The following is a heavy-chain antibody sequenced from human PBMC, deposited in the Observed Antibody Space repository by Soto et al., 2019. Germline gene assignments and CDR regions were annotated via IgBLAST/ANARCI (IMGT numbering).Heavy chain of an antibody. V-gene: IGHV1-18*01. CDR3: AREYITMVRGVITPGHNWFAP. Sequence: QVQLVQSGAEVKKPGASVKVSCKASGYTFTSYGISWVRQAPGQGLEWMGWISAYNGNTNYAQKLQGRVTMTTDTSTSTAYMELRSLRSDDTAVYYCAREYITMVRGVITPGHNWFAPWGQGTLVTVSS. CDR1: GYTFTSYG. CDR2: ISAYNGNT. D-gene: IGHD3-10*01. J-gene: IGHJ5*02.